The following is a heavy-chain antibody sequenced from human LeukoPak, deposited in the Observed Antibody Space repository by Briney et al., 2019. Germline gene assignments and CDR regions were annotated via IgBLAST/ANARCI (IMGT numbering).Heavy chain of an antibody. J-gene: IGHJ3*02. D-gene: IGHD3-16*02. CDR2: IKHSGNT. CDR3: ARVGGYNAFDI. V-gene: IGHV4-38-2*01. CDR1: GYSITSGYD. Sequence: SETLSLTCAVSGYSITSGYDWVWLRQPPGKGPEWIGDIKHSGNTYYNPSLQSRLTISLDTSKNQLSLTLTSMTAADTAVYYCARVGGYNAFDIWGQGTMVTVSS.